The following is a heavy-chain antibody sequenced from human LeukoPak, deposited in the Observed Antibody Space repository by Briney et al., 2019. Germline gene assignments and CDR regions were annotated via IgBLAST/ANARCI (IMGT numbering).Heavy chain of an antibody. V-gene: IGHV5-51*01. D-gene: IGHD2-15*01. CDR2: IYPGDSDN. CDR3: ASNSGGSWNYYYYYYMDV. CDR1: GYSFTSYW. Sequence: GESLKISCKGSGYSFTSYWISWVRRMPGKGLEWMGIIYPGDSDNRYSPSFQGQVTISAEQSISTANLQWSSLKASDTAMYYCASNSGGSWNYYYYYYMDVWGKGTTVTVSS. J-gene: IGHJ6*03.